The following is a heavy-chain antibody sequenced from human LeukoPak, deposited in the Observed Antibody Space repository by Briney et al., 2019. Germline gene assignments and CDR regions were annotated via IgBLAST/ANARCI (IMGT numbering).Heavy chain of an antibody. CDR1: GFTFSNSR. Sequence: GGSLRLSCAASGFTFSNSRMHWVRQAPGKGLMWVSHIHSDGSTTSFAESVKGRFTISRDNAKNTLYLQMSSLSAQDPAVYYCERKPATMNAAFDYWGQGTMVTVSS. CDR2: IHSDGSTT. D-gene: IGHD3-22*01. V-gene: IGHV3-74*01. J-gene: IGHJ4*02. CDR3: ERKPATMNAAFDY.